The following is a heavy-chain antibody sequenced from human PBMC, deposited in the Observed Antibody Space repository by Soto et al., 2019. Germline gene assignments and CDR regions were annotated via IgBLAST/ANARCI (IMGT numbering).Heavy chain of an antibody. CDR2: ITPIFGTA. CDR1: GGTFSSYA. CDR3: ASNLRTYYDILTGPSPLDY. D-gene: IGHD3-9*01. V-gene: IGHV1-69*13. J-gene: IGHJ4*02. Sequence: SVKVSCKASGGTFSSYAISWVRQAPGQGLEWMGGITPIFGTANYAQKFQGRVTITADESTSTAYMELSSLRSEDTAVYYCASNLRTYYDILTGPSPLDYWGQGTLVTVSS.